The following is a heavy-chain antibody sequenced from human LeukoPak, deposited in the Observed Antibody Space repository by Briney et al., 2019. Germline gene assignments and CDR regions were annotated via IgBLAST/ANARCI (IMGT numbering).Heavy chain of an antibody. Sequence: ASVKVSCKVSGLTPSPLHMHWVRQAPGKGLEWVGGFDPEDGKTVHAQNFQDRVTLTEDTTIQTAYMELRSLKSEDTAMYYCVYDFWSGYSQAFDIWGQGTLVTVSS. D-gene: IGHD3-3*01. CDR1: GLTPSPLH. J-gene: IGHJ3*02. CDR3: VYDFWSGYSQAFDI. CDR2: FDPEDGKT. V-gene: IGHV1-24*01.